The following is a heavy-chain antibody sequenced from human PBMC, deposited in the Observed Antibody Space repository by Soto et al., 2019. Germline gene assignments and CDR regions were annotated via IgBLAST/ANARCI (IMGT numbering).Heavy chain of an antibody. V-gene: IGHV1-18*01. Sequence: ASVKVSCKAPGYTFTGYWISWVREAPGQGLEWMGWISAYNGNTNYAQKLQGRVTMTTDTSTSTAYIELRSLRSDDTAVYYCERDKWELLNYYYYGMDVWGQGTTVTVSS. CDR3: ERDKWELLNYYYYGMDV. D-gene: IGHD1-26*01. CDR1: GYTFTGYW. J-gene: IGHJ6*02. CDR2: ISAYNGNT.